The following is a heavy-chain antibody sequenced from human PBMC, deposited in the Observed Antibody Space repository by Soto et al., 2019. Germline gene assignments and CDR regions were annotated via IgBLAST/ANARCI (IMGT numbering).Heavy chain of an antibody. CDR3: VTTAHWYYFDY. Sequence: SETLSLTCTVSGGSITGYYWSWIRQPPGKGLEWIGYIYDSGSANYNPSLMSRVTISGDTSKNQFSLKLSSVTAADTAVYYCVTTAHWYYFDYWGQGTVVTVSS. V-gene: IGHV4-59*01. CDR2: IYDSGSA. D-gene: IGHD5-18*01. J-gene: IGHJ4*02. CDR1: GGSITGYY.